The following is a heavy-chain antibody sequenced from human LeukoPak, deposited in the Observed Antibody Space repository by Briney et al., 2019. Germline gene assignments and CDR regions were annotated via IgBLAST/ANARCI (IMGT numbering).Heavy chain of an antibody. CDR2: INHSGST. D-gene: IGHD3-10*01. J-gene: IGHJ4*02. CDR3: ASRISYYGSGGSSYFDY. V-gene: IGHV4-34*01. Sequence: SETLSLTCTVSGGSISSYYWSWIRQPPGKGLEWIGEINHSGSTNYNPSLKSRVTISVDTSKNQFSLKLSSVTAADTAVYYCASRISYYGSGGSSYFDYWGQGTLVTVSS. CDR1: GGSISSYY.